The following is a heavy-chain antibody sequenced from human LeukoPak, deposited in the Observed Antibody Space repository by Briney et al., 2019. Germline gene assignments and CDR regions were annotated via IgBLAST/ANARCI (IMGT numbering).Heavy chain of an antibody. CDR1: GGTFSSYA. CDR3: ASSAAPYSSSWSRDYYYMDV. J-gene: IGHJ6*03. CDR2: IIPIFGTA. D-gene: IGHD6-13*01. V-gene: IGHV1-69*05. Sequence: SVTVSCTASGGTFSSYAMSWVRQAPGQGLESMGGIIPIFGTAYYAHTIKGRVTITTDESTSTAYMELSSLRSEDTAVYYWASSAAPYSSSWSRDYYYMDVWGKGTTVTVSS.